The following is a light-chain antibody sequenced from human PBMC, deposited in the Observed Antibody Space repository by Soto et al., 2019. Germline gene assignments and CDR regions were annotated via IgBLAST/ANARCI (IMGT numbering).Light chain of an antibody. CDR2: EVT. CDR3: SSYTSTSTV. CDR1: SSDGDDYKD. Sequence: QSVRTQPASVSGSPGQSITISCTGISSDGDDYKDVSWYQQHPGKAPKLMIYEVTYRPSGVSNRFSGSKSGNTASLTISGLQAEDEADYYCSSYTSTSTVFGTGTKVTVL. V-gene: IGLV2-14*01. J-gene: IGLJ1*01.